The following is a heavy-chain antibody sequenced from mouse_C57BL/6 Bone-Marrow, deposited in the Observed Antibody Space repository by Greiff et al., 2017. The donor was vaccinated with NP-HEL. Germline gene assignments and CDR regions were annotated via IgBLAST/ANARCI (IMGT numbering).Heavy chain of an antibody. J-gene: IGHJ4*01. CDR3: AREGYSYAMDY. V-gene: IGHV1-55*01. CDR2: IYPGSGST. Sequence: QVQLQQPGAELVKPGASVKMSCKASGYTFTSYWITWVKQRPGQGLEWIGDIYPGSGSTNYNEKFKSKATLTVDTSSSTAYMQLSSLTSEDSAGYYCAREGYSYAMDYWGQGTSVTVSS. D-gene: IGHD2-3*01. CDR1: GYTFTSYW.